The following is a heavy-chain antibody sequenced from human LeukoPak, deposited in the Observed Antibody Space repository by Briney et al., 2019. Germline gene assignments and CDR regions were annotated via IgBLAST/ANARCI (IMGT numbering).Heavy chain of an antibody. CDR3: VSGYSTGAADFDY. Sequence: ASETLSLTCAVYGGSFSGCYWSWIRQPPGKGLEWIGEINHSGSTNYNPSLKSRVTISVDTSKNQFSLKLSSVTAADTAVYYCVSGYSTGAADFDYWGQGTLVTVSS. J-gene: IGHJ4*02. CDR1: GGSFSGCY. CDR2: INHSGST. V-gene: IGHV4-34*01. D-gene: IGHD6-25*01.